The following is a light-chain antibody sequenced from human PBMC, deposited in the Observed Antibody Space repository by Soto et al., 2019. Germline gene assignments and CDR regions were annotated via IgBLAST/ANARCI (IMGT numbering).Light chain of an antibody. J-gene: IGLJ3*02. CDR1: SSNIGTNY. CDR3: AAWDDSLSAWV. V-gene: IGLV1-47*01. Sequence: QSVLTQPPSASGTAGQRVTLSCSGSSSNIGTNYVYWYQQLPGTAPKLLIYRNNQRPSGVPDRFSGSKSGTSASLAISGLRSDDGAEYYCAAWDDSLSAWVFGRGTKLTVL. CDR2: RNN.